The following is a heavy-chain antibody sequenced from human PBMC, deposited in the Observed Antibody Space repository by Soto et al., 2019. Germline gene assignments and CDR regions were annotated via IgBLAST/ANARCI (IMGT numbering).Heavy chain of an antibody. J-gene: IGHJ4*02. CDR2: TKPDGSEK. CDR1: GFTFSNYW. D-gene: IGHD5-12*01. CDR3: AGGYSGYAY. Sequence: EVQLVESGGGLVQPGGSLRLSCAASGFTFSNYWMGWVRQAPGKGLEWVANTKPDGSEKYYVDSVKGRFTISRDSAKDSLYLQMNSLRVEDTAVYYCAGGYSGYAYWGQGALVTVSS. V-gene: IGHV3-7*01.